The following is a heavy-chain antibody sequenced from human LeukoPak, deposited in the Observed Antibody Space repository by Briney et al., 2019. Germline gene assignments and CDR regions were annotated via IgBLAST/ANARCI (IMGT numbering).Heavy chain of an antibody. CDR2: MYYSGST. CDR3: ARAKTKVYWNFDL. V-gene: IGHV4-39*07. Sequence: PSETLSLTCTVSGGSISNSSYYWGWIRQPPGKGLEWIGSMYYSGSTYYNPSLKSRATISVDTSKNQFSLNLSSVTAADTAVYYCARAKTKVYWNFDLWGRGTLVTVSS. CDR1: GGSISNSSYY. J-gene: IGHJ2*01.